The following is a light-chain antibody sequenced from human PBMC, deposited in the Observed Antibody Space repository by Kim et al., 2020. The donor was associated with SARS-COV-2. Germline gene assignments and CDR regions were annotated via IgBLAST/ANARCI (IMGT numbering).Light chain of an antibody. J-gene: IGKJ1*01. CDR3: QQYYPPSGTWT. CDR1: QGISSY. CDR2: AAS. V-gene: IGKV1-8*01. Sequence: AIRITQSPSSLSASTGDRVTITCRASQGISSYLAWYQQKPGKAPKLLIYAASTLQSGVPSRFSGSGSGTDFTLTISCLQSEDFATYYCQQYYPPSGTWTFGQGTKVDIK.